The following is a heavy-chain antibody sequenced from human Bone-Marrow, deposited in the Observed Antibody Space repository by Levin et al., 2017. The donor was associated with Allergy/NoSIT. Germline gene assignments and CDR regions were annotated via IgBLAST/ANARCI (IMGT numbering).Heavy chain of an antibody. J-gene: IGHJ4*02. D-gene: IGHD2-21*01. Sequence: ASGPTLVKPTETLTLTCTFSGFSLTTKMSVAWVRQPPGKSPEWLGLIYWDDDKRYSPSLKSRLTITKDTSRNQVVLTMTNMDPVDTATYYCTHRHHAAGRFHGDFWSQGTLVTVSS. CDR1: GFSLTTKMS. CDR3: THRHHAAGRFHGDF. CDR2: IYWDDDK. V-gene: IGHV2-5*02.